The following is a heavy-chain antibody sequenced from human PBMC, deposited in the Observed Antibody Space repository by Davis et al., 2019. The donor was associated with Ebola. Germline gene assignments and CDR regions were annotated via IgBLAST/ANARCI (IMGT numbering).Heavy chain of an antibody. J-gene: IGHJ6*02. D-gene: IGHD4-17*01. CDR2: IYYSGST. Sequence: MPSETLSLTCTVSGGSISSSSYYWGWIRQPPGKGLEWIGSIYYSGSTYYNPSLKSRVTISVDTSKNQFSLKLSSVTAADTAVYYCMTTVTTDYYYGMDVWGQGTTVTVSS. CDR3: MTTVTTDYYYGMDV. CDR1: GGSISSSSYY. V-gene: IGHV4-39*01.